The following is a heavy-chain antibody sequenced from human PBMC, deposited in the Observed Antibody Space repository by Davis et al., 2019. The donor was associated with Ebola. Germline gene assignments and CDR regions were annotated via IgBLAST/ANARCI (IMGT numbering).Heavy chain of an antibody. CDR1: GGTFSSYG. J-gene: IGHJ5*02. D-gene: IGHD3-22*01. CDR2: IIPILGIA. V-gene: IGHV1-69*10. Sequence: SVKVSCKASGGTFSSYGITWVRQAPGQGLEWMGGIIPILGIANYAQKFQGRVTITADESTSTAYMELSSLRSEDTAVYYCARVGNYTTYNWFDPWGQGTLVTVSS. CDR3: ARVGNYTTYNWFDP.